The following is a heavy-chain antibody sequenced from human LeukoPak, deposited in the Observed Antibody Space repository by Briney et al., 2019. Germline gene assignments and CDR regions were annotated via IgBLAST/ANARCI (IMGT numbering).Heavy chain of an antibody. CDR3: VRGKGWLDP. Sequence: GGSLRLSCAASGFTFSNSWMSWVRQAPGKGLEWAANINQDGSEKNYVDSVKGRFTISRDNAKNSVYLQMNSLRAEDTAVYYCVRGKGWLDPWGQGILVTVSS. CDR2: INQDGSEK. J-gene: IGHJ5*02. V-gene: IGHV3-7*03. CDR1: GFTFSNSW.